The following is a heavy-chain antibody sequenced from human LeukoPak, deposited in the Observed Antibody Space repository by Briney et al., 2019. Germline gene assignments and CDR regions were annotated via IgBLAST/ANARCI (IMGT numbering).Heavy chain of an antibody. CDR2: TSAYNGNT. CDR1: GYTFTSYG. J-gene: IGHJ6*03. V-gene: IGHV1-18*01. D-gene: IGHD3-9*01. Sequence: ASVKVSCKASGYTFTSYGISWVRQAPGQGLEWMGWTSAYNGNTNYAQKLQGRVTMSTDTSTSTAYMELRSLRSDDTAVYYCARGGTFPTVLRYFDWLQTGGYYYMDVWGKGTTVTVSS. CDR3: ARGGTFPTVLRYFDWLQTGGYYYMDV.